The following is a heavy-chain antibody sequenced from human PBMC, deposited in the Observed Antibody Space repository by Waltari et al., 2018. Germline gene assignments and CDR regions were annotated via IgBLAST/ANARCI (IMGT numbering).Heavy chain of an antibody. V-gene: IGHV4-34*01. CDR1: GGSFSGYY. CDR3: ASNAYDFWSGYYPLA. Sequence: QVQLQQWGAGLLKPSETLSLTCAVYGGSFSGYYWSWIRQSPGKGLEWIGEINHSGSTNYNPSLKSRVTISVDTSKNQFSLKLSSVTAADTAVYYCASNAYDFWSGYYPLAWGQGTTVTVSS. D-gene: IGHD3-3*01. J-gene: IGHJ6*02. CDR2: INHSGST.